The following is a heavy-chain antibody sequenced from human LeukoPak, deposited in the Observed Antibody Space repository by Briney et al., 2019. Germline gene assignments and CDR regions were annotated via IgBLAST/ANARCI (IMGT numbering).Heavy chain of an antibody. V-gene: IGHV3-21*01. CDR2: ISSSSSYI. Sequence: GGSLRLSCAASGFTFSSYSMNWVRQAPGKGLEWVSSISSSSSYIYYADSAKGRFTISRDNAKNSLYLQMNSLRAEDTAVYYCASYYDTLDSGRRPGSWFDPWGQGTLVTVSS. D-gene: IGHD3-3*01. CDR3: ASYYDTLDSGRRPGSWFDP. CDR1: GFTFSSYS. J-gene: IGHJ5*02.